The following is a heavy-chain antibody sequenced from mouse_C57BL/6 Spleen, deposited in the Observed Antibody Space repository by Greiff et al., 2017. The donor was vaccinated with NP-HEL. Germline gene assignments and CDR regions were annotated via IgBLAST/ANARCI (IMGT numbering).Heavy chain of an antibody. D-gene: IGHD2-3*01. J-gene: IGHJ2*01. CDR2: IDPSDSET. CDR1: GYTFTSYW. CDR3: ARGDGYLYYFDY. V-gene: IGHV1-52*01. Sequence: VKLQQPGAELVRPGSSVKLSCKASGYTFTSYWMHWVKQRPIQGLEWIGNIDPSDSETHYNQKFKDKATLTVDKSSSTAYMQLSSLTSEDSAVYYCARGDGYLYYFDYWGQGTTLTVSS.